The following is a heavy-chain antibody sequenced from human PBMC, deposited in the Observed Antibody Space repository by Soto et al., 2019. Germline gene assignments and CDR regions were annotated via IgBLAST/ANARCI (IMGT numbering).Heavy chain of an antibody. Sequence: ASVKVSCKASVYTFTSYYIQWVRQAPGQGLEWMGIINPSGGSTNYAQKFQGRVTMTRDTSTSTVYMELSSLRSEDTAIYYCSRGYPPRDQLGNLPGAFWGQGTLVTVSS. CDR2: INPSGGST. CDR1: VYTFTSYY. D-gene: IGHD1-1*01. J-gene: IGHJ4*02. CDR3: SRGYPPRDQLGNLPGAF. V-gene: IGHV1-46*03.